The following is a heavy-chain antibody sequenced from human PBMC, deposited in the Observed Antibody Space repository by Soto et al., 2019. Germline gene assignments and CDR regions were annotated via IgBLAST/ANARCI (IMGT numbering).Heavy chain of an antibody. CDR1: GFTFSSYA. J-gene: IGHJ6*02. CDR2: ISGSGGST. V-gene: IGHV3-23*01. Sequence: GGSLRLSCAASGFTFSSYAMSWVRQAPGKGLEWVSAISGSGGSTYYADSVKGRFTISRDNSKNTLYLQMNSLRAEDTAVYYCAKGKYGSGSYYNYYYYGMDVWGQGTTVTVSS. CDR3: AKGKYGSGSYYNYYYYGMDV. D-gene: IGHD3-10*01.